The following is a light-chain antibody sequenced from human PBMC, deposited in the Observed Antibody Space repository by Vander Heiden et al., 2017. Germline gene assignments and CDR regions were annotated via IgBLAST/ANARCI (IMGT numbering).Light chain of an antibody. CDR2: WAS. CDR3: QQDDSTPPT. CDR1: QSFLYSSNNKNY. Sequence: DIVMTQSPDSLAVSLGERATINCKSSQSFLYSSNNKNYLAWYQQKPGQPPKLLIYWASTRESGVPDRFSGSRSGTDFTLTISSLQAEDVAVYYCQQDDSTPPTFGQGTKLEIK. J-gene: IGKJ2*01. V-gene: IGKV4-1*01.